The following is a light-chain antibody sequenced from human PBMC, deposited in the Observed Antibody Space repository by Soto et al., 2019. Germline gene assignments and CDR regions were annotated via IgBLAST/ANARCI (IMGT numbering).Light chain of an antibody. V-gene: IGLV2-14*01. CDR3: NSYTSSSTRV. CDR1: SSDVGGYNY. CDR2: EVS. Sequence: QSALTQPASVSGSPGQSITISCTGTSSDVGGYNYVSWYQQHPGKAPKLIIYEVSDRPSGVSIRFSGSKSGNTASLTISGLQAEDEADYYCNSYTSSSTRVFGGGTKLTVL. J-gene: IGLJ3*02.